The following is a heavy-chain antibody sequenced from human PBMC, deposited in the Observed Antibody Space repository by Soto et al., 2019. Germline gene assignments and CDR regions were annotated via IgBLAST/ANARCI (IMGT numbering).Heavy chain of an antibody. D-gene: IGHD6-6*01. Sequence: GGSLRLSCAASGFTFSSYAMHWVRQAPGKGLEWVAVISYDGSNKYYADSVKGRFTISRDNSKNTLYLQMNSLRAEDTAVYYCARDKFSSSYYFDYWGQGTLVTVSS. CDR1: GFTFSSYA. J-gene: IGHJ4*02. CDR3: ARDKFSSSYYFDY. CDR2: ISYDGSNK. V-gene: IGHV3-30-3*01.